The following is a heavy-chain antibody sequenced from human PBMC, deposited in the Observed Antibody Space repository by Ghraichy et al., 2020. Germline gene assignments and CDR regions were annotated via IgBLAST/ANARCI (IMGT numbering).Heavy chain of an antibody. D-gene: IGHD2-8*02. CDR1: GYTFTSYG. J-gene: IGHJ4*02. V-gene: IGHV1-18*01. CDR2: ISVYNGNT. CDR3: ARDSDCTGGVCYLDY. Sequence: ASVKVSCKASGYTFTSYGISWVRQAPGQGLEWMGWISVYNGNTNYAQKLQGRVTMTTDTSTSTAYMELRSLRSDDTAVYYCARDSDCTGGVCYLDYWGQGTLVTVSS.